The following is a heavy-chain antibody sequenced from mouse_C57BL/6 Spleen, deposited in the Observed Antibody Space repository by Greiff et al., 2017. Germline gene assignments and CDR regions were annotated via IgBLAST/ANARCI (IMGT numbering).Heavy chain of an antibody. CDR2: ISNKANGYTT. Sequence: EVKLVESGGGLVQPGGSLSLSCAASGFTFTDYYMSWVRQPPGKALEWLGFISNKANGYTTEYSVSVKGRFTISRDNSQSILYLQINALRAEDSAAYYCAGYGPQRGCAYWGQGTLVTVSA. V-gene: IGHV7-3*01. CDR3: AGYGPQRGCAY. J-gene: IGHJ3*01. CDR1: GFTFTDYY.